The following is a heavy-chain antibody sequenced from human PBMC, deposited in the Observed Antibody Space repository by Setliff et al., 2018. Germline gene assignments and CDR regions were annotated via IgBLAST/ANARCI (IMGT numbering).Heavy chain of an antibody. CDR2: ICHSGST. V-gene: IGHV4-38-2*01. J-gene: IGHJ5*02. CDR1: GYSISSGYC. D-gene: IGHD1-26*01. Sequence: KPSETLSLTCDVSGYSISSGYCWGWIRQPPGKGLEWIGSICHSGSTHYNPSLKSRVTISVDTSKNEFSLKVSSVTAADTAVYYCARQAHDLKGGTTLFYWFDPWGQGTLVTVSS. CDR3: ARQAHDLKGGTTLFYWFDP.